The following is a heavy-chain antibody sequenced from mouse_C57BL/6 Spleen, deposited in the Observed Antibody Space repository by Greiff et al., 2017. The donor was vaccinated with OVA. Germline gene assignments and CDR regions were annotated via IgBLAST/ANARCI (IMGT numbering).Heavy chain of an antibody. CDR1: GYAFSSYW. CDR3: ARRGYGSSYSDY. Sequence: VQLQQSGAELVKPGASVKISCKASGYAFSSYWMNWVKQRPGKGLEWIGQIYPGDGDTNYNGKFKGKATLTADKSSSTAYMQLSSLTSEDSAVYFCARRGYGSSYSDYWGQGTTLTVSS. D-gene: IGHD1-1*01. J-gene: IGHJ2*01. CDR2: IYPGDGDT. V-gene: IGHV1-80*01.